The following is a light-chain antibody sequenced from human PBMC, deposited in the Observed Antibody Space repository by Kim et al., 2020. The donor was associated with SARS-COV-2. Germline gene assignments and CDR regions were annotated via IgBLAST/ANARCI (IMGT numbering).Light chain of an antibody. J-gene: IGLJ2*01. Sequence: SELTQPPSASGTPGQRVTISCSGSSSNIGSNPVNWYQQFPGTAPKLLIYTNNQWPSGVPDRFSGSKSGTSASLAISGLQSEDEAVYYCASWDDSLNGVVFGGGTQLTVL. CDR3: ASWDDSLNGVV. V-gene: IGLV1-44*01. CDR1: SSNIGSNP. CDR2: TNN.